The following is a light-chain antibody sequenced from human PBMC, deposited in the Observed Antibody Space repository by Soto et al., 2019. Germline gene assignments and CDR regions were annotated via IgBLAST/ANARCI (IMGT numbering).Light chain of an antibody. CDR2: GAT. J-gene: IGKJ5*01. CDR1: QSVSSNF. V-gene: IGKV3-20*01. CDR3: QQYGNSAIT. Sequence: EIVLTQSPGTLSLSPGERATLSCRASQSVSSNFLAWYQQTPSQAPRLLFYGATSKTAGIPDRFSGSGSGTDFLLIISRLEPDDFAVYYCQQYGNSAITFGQGTRLEIK.